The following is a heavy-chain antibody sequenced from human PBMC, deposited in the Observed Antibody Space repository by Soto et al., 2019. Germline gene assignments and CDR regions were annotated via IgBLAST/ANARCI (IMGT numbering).Heavy chain of an antibody. CDR2: ARNKANEYTT. CDR3: VKIYCTVTSCALHYYYMDV. D-gene: IGHD2-2*01. Sequence: EVQLVESGGGLVQPGGSLRLSCAASGFIFSDHYMDWVREAPGEGLVWVGRARNKANEYTTEYAASVKGRFTISRDDSKNSVYLQMNSLKTEDTAVYYCVKIYCTVTSCALHYYYMDVWGKGTTVTVSS. CDR1: GFIFSDHY. V-gene: IGHV3-72*01. J-gene: IGHJ6*03.